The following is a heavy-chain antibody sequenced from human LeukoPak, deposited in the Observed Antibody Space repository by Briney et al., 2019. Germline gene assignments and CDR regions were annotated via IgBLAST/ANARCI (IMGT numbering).Heavy chain of an antibody. Sequence: SETLTLTCTVSGGSISSYYWSWIRQPPGKGLEGIGYIYYSGSTNYNPSLKSRVTISVDTSKNQFALKLSSVTAADTAVYYCAIGHYDFWSGPDYFDYWGQGTLVTVSS. CDR2: IYYSGST. V-gene: IGHV4-59*01. J-gene: IGHJ4*02. D-gene: IGHD3-3*01. CDR1: GGSISSYY. CDR3: AIGHYDFWSGPDYFDY.